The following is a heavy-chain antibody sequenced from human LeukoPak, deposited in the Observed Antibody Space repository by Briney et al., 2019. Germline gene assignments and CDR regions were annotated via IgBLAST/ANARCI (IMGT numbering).Heavy chain of an antibody. CDR1: GYTFTSYA. CDR3: AREGGRTPSDY. J-gene: IGHJ4*02. D-gene: IGHD3-16*01. Sequence: ASVKVSCKASGYTFTSYAMHWVRQAPGQRLEWMGWINAGNGNTKYSQKFQGRATITRDTSASTAYMELSSLRSEDTAVYYCAREGGRTPSDYWGQGTLVTVSS. V-gene: IGHV1-3*01. CDR2: INAGNGNT.